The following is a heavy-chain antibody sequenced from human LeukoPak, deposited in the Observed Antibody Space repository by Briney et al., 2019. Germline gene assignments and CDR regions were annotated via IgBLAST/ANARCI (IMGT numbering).Heavy chain of an antibody. Sequence: PGGSLRLSCAHCGFTLSSYAMHWVRQAPGKGVEWVAVISYDGSNKYYADSVRGRFTISRDNSKNTLYLQMNSLRAEDRAGYYCAKAASGNWNDVSDYWGQGTLVTVSS. V-gene: IGHV3-30*04. CDR3: AKAASGNWNDVSDY. CDR1: GFTLSSYA. CDR2: ISYDGSNK. D-gene: IGHD1-20*01. J-gene: IGHJ4*02.